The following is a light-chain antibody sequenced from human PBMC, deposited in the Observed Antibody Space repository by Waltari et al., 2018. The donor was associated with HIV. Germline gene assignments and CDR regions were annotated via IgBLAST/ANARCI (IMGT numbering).Light chain of an antibody. CDR2: EVT. Sequence: QPALTQPASVSGPPGQSITISCTGTTSDIGAFTSVSWYQQHPGSAPKLVIYEVTNRPAGVSDRVAGSKSDNTAFLTISGLQTEDEADYYCCSYKYGSTVVFGGGTRVTVL. CDR1: TSDIGAFTS. J-gene: IGLJ2*01. CDR3: CSYKYGSTVV. V-gene: IGLV2-14*03.